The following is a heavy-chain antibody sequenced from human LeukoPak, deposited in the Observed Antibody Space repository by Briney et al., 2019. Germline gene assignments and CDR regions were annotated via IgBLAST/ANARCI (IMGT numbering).Heavy chain of an antibody. CDR3: AKGQLKFDY. Sequence: GGSLRLSCAASGFTFSTYGMHWVRQAPGKGPEYVSSINGRGDRTYYADSVKGRFTISRDNSKNTLYLQMNSLRAEETATYYCAKGQLKFDYWGQGTLVTVSS. D-gene: IGHD1-1*01. V-gene: IGHV3-23*01. CDR1: GFTFSTYG. J-gene: IGHJ4*02. CDR2: INGRGDRT.